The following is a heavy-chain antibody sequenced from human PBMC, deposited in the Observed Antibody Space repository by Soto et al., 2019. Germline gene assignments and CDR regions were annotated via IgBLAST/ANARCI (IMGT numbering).Heavy chain of an antibody. Sequence: SETLSLTCTVSGGSISSYYWSWIRQPPGKGLEWIGYIYYSGSTNYNPSIKSRVTISVDTSKNQFSLKLSSVTAADTAVYYCARGPAQGYFDYWGQGTLVTVSS. V-gene: IGHV4-59*01. CDR3: ARGPAQGYFDY. J-gene: IGHJ4*02. CDR2: IYYSGST. D-gene: IGHD2-2*01. CDR1: GGSISSYY.